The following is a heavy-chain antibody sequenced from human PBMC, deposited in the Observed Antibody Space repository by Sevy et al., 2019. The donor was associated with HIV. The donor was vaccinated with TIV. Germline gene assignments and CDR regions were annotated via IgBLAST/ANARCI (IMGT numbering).Heavy chain of an antibody. D-gene: IGHD3-10*01. CDR2: ISYDGSNK. J-gene: IGHJ4*02. CDR1: GFTFSSYA. Sequence: GGSLRLSCAASGFTFSSYAMHWVRQAPGKGLEWVAVISYDGSNKYYADSVKGRFTISRDTSKNTLYLQMNSLRTEDTAVYYCARDRGSGKNVFFDYWGQGTLVTVSS. V-gene: IGHV3-30-3*01. CDR3: ARDRGSGKNVFFDY.